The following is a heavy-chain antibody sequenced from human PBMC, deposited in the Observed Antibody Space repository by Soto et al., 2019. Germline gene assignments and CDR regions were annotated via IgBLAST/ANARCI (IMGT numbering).Heavy chain of an antibody. CDR2: MNPNSGNT. CDR1: GYTFTSYD. V-gene: IGHV1-8*01. J-gene: IGHJ4*02. D-gene: IGHD3-22*01. Sequence: QVKLVQSGAEVKKPGASVKVSCKASGYTFTSYDINWVRQATGQGLEWMGWMNPNSGNTGYAQKFQGRVTMTRNTSISTAYMELSSLRSEDTAVYYCARGIRYYDSSGYYEFDYWGQGTLVTVSS. CDR3: ARGIRYYDSSGYYEFDY.